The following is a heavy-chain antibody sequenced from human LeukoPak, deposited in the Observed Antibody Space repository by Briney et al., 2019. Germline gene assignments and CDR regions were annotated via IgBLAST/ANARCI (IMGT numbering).Heavy chain of an antibody. D-gene: IGHD4-17*01. V-gene: IGHV4-30-4*01. Sequence: SETLSLTCTVSGGSISSGDYYWSWIRQPPGKGLEWIRYIYYSGSTYYNPSLKSRVTISVDTSKNQFSLKLSSVTAADTAVYYCARARIGQYGDYLYYFDYWGQGTLVTVSS. CDR2: IYYSGST. J-gene: IGHJ4*02. CDR1: GGSISSGDYY. CDR3: ARARIGQYGDYLYYFDY.